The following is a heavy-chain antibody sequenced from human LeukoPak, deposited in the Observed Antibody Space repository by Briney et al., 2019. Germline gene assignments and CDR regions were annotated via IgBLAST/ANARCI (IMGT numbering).Heavy chain of an antibody. CDR1: GFTFSSYA. D-gene: IGHD2-8*01. CDR3: AKDSGYCTNGVCYSFDY. V-gene: IGHV3-23*01. Sequence: GGSLRLSCAASGFTFSSYAMSWVRQAPGKGLEWVSAISGSGGSTYYADSVKGRFTISRANSKNTLYLQMNSLRAEDTAVYYCAKDSGYCTNGVCYSFDYWGQGTLVTVSS. CDR2: ISGSGGST. J-gene: IGHJ4*02.